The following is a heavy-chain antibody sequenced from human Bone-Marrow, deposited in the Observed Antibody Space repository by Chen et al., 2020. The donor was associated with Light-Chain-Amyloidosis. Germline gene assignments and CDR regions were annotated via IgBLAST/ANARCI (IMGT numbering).Heavy chain of an antibody. V-gene: IGHV3-30*02. CDR2: IRFDGSDK. J-gene: IGHJ4*02. Sequence: QAQLVESGGGVVQPGGSLRLSCEVSGFTFTTYGFHWVRQAPGKGLHWVAFIRFDGSDKLYADSVKGRFTISRDDSKNTLYLQMNDLRSEDTATHFCTSLYSYGRPFKNWGQGTLVTVSS. CDR1: GFTFTTYG. CDR3: TSLYSYGRPFKN. D-gene: IGHD5-12*01.